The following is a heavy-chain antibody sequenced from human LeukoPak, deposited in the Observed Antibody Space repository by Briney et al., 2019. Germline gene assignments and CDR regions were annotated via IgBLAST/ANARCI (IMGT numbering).Heavy chain of an antibody. V-gene: IGHV3-23*01. J-gene: IGHJ4*02. CDR3: ARRMTTVTTGFDY. D-gene: IGHD4-17*01. CDR2: ISGSGGST. Sequence: GGSLRLSCAASGFTFSSYAMSWVRQAPGKELEWVSAISGSGGSTYYADSVKGRFTISRDNSKNTLYLQMNSLRAEDTAVYYCARRMTTVTTGFDYWGQGTLVTVSS. CDR1: GFTFSSYA.